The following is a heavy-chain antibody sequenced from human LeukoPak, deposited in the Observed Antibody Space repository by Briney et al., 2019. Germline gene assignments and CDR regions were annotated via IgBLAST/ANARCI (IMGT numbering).Heavy chain of an antibody. CDR2: ISSSSSYI. V-gene: IGHV3-21*01. CDR3: ARDTDGMN. CDR1: GFTFSSYS. J-gene: IGHJ4*02. Sequence: GGSLRLSCAASGFTFSSYSMNWVRQAPGKGLEWVSSISSSSSYIYYADSVKGRFTISRDNGKRTLYLQMNSLRVEDTAVYYCARDTDGMNWGQGTLVTVSS.